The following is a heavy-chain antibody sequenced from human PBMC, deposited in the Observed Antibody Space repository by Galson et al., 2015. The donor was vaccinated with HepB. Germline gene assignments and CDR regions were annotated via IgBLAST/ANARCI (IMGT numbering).Heavy chain of an antibody. D-gene: IGHD3-10*02. CDR2: ISGGSDRT. Sequence: SLRLSCAASGFTFSSYVLSWGRHAPGEGLQWVSSISGGSDRTDYTDSVKGRFTISRDNTKNTLYLHMKSLRAEDTAIYYCVRDLTGIAMFVAMAVWGQGTTVTVSS. V-gene: IGHV3-23*01. J-gene: IGHJ6*02. CDR3: VRDLTGIAMFVAMAV. CDR1: GFTFSSYV.